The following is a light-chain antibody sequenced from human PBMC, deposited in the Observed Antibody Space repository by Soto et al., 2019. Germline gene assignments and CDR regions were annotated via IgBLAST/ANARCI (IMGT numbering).Light chain of an antibody. V-gene: IGLV2-11*01. CDR1: SSDVGGYNY. Sequence: QSALTQPRSVSGSPGQSVTISCTGTSSDVGGYNYVSWYQQHPGKAPKFMIYDVSKRPSGVPDRFSGSKPGNTASLTISGLQAEDEADYFCCSYAGSYTVLFGGGTKLTVL. CDR3: CSYAGSYTVL. CDR2: DVS. J-gene: IGLJ2*01.